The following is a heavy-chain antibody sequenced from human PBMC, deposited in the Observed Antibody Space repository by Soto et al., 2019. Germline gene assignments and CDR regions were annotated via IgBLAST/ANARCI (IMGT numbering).Heavy chain of an antibody. Sequence: EVHLVESGGGLVQPGGSLRLSCAASGFTVSSKYMSWVRQAPGKGLEWVSLIQSGGPTYYADSVKGRFTISRDTSENTLHLQMDSLRAEDTAVYYCARDDVLCDGGRCYGVPLDVWCKGTTVPVSS. CDR2: IQSGGPT. J-gene: IGHJ6*04. V-gene: IGHV3-66*01. CDR3: ARDDVLCDGGRCYGVPLDV. CDR1: GFTVSSKY. D-gene: IGHD2-15*01.